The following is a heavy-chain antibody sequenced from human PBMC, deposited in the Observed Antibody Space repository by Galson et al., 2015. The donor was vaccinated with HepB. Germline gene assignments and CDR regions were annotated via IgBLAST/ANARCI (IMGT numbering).Heavy chain of an antibody. CDR3: ARDRLGDYSMDV. CDR2: ISSSSSAI. CDR1: GFTFTRYS. J-gene: IGHJ6*02. Sequence: SLRLSCAASGFTFTRYSINWVRQAPGKGLEWLSSISSSSSAIYYADSVKGRFTVSRDSAKNSMYLQMNSLRGEDTAVYYCARDRLGDYSMDVWGQGTTVTVSS. V-gene: IGHV3-48*01. D-gene: IGHD3-16*01.